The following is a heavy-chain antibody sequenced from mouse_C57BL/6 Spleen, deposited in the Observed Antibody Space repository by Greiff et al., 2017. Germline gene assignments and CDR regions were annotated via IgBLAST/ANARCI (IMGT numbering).Heavy chain of an antibody. CDR1: GFTFSDYG. CDR2: ISSGSSTI. J-gene: IGHJ4*01. Sequence: DVKLVESGGGLVKPGGSLKLSCAASGFTFSDYGMHWVRQAPEKGLEWVAYISSGSSTIYYADTVKGRFTISRDNAKNTLFLQMTSLRSEDTAMYYCARTAPHYYAMDYWGQGTSVTVSS. V-gene: IGHV5-17*01. CDR3: ARTAPHYYAMDY. D-gene: IGHD3-1*01.